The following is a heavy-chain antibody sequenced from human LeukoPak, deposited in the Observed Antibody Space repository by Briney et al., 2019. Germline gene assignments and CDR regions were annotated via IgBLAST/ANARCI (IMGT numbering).Heavy chain of an antibody. Sequence: GGSLRLSCAASGFTFSSYAMSWVRQAPGKGLEWVSAISGSGGSTYYADSVKGRFTISRDNAKNSLYLQMNSLRAEDTAVYYCARDTGGQITIFGVVPPSPFDYWGQGTLVTVSS. CDR1: GFTFSSYA. CDR3: ARDTGGQITIFGVVPPSPFDY. V-gene: IGHV3-23*01. J-gene: IGHJ4*02. CDR2: ISGSGGST. D-gene: IGHD3-3*01.